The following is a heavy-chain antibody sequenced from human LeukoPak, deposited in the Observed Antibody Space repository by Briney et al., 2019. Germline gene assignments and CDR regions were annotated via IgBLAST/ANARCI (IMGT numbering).Heavy chain of an antibody. CDR2: ISYDGSNK. CDR1: GFTFSSYA. V-gene: IGHV3-30*01. J-gene: IGHJ6*03. CDR3: ARDKFKGKLALDYYYYMDV. Sequence: PGRSLRLSCAASGFTFSSYAMHWVRQAPGKGLEWVAVISYDGSNKYYADSVKGRFTISRDNSKNTLYLQMNSLRAEDTAVYYCARDKFKGKLALDYYYYMDVWGKGTTVTVSS. D-gene: IGHD6-13*01.